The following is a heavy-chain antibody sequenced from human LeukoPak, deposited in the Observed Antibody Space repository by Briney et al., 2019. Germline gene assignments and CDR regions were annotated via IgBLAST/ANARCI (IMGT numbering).Heavy chain of an antibody. V-gene: IGHV5-51*01. CDR2: IYPGDSDT. J-gene: IGHJ1*01. Sequence: GESLKIPCKGSGYSFTSYWIGWVRQMPGKGLEGMGIIYPGDSDTRYSPSFQGQVTTSADKSISTAYLQWSSLKASDTAMYYCARLCSSPPYFQHWGQGTLVTGSS. D-gene: IGHD2-15*01. CDR1: GYSFTSYW. CDR3: ARLCSSPPYFQH.